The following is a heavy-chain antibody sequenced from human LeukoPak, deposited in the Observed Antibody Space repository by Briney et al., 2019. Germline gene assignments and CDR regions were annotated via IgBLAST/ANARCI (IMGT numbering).Heavy chain of an antibody. CDR1: GFTFSSYV. CDR2: ISGNGRNT. D-gene: IGHD2-15*01. Sequence: GGSLRLSCAASGFTFSSYVMSWVRQAPGKGLEWVSTISGNGRNTYYADSVKGRFPISRDNSKITLYLEMNSLRAEDTAVYYCARGRGVYGYWYFDLWGRGTLVTVSS. J-gene: IGHJ2*01. V-gene: IGHV3-23*01. CDR3: ARGRGVYGYWYFDL.